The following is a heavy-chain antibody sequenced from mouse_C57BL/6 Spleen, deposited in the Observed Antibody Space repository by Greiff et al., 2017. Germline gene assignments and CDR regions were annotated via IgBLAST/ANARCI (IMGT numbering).Heavy chain of an antibody. J-gene: IGHJ2*01. CDR3: ARGGYYADY. CDR1: GFTFSSYT. CDR2: ISGGGGNT. Sequence: DVKLVESGGGLVKPGGSLKLSCAASGFTFSSYTMSWVRQTPEKRLEWVATISGGGGNTYYPDSVKGRFTISRDNAKNTLYLQMSRLRSEDTALYYCARGGYYADYWGQGTTLTVSS. D-gene: IGHD2-3*01. V-gene: IGHV5-9*01.